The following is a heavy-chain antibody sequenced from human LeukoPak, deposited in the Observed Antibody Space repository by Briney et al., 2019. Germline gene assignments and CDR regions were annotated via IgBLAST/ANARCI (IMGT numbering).Heavy chain of an antibody. J-gene: IGHJ6*03. CDR2: IYTSGST. Sequence: PSETLSLTCTVSGGSISSSGYYWGWIRQPPGKGLEWIGRIYTSGSTNYNPSLKSRVTISVDTSKNQFSLKLSSVTAADTAVYYCARVIASYYYYMDVWGKGTTVTVSS. CDR1: GGSISSSGYY. V-gene: IGHV4-39*07. D-gene: IGHD2-21*01. CDR3: ARVIASYYYYMDV.